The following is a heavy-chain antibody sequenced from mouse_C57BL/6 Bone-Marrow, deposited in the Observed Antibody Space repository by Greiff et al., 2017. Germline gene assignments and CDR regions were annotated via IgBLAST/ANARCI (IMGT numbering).Heavy chain of an antibody. CDR1: GFTFSSYT. CDR2: ISGGGGNT. V-gene: IGHV5-9*01. D-gene: IGHD2-4*01. J-gene: IGHJ1*03. Sequence: EVKVLEPGGGLVKPGGSLKLSCAASGFTFSSYTMSWVRQTPGQRLEWVATISGGGGNTYYPDSVKGRSTFSRDNAKNTLYMQLSSLRSEDTAWYYCAIYDNGDFDVWGTGTTVTVSS. CDR3: AIYDNGDFDV.